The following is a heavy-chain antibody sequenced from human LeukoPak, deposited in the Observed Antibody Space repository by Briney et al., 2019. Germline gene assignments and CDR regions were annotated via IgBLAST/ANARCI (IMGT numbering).Heavy chain of an antibody. D-gene: IGHD3-10*01. CDR1: GXTVSSNY. J-gene: IGHJ5*02. Sequence: GGSLRLSCAASGXTVSSNYMSWVRQAPGKGLEWVSVIYSGGSTYYADSVKGRFTISRDNSKNTLYLQMNSLRAEDTAVYYCAREWYYGSGSYLPWGQGTLVTVSS. CDR3: AREWYYGSGSYLP. CDR2: IYSGGST. V-gene: IGHV3-66*01.